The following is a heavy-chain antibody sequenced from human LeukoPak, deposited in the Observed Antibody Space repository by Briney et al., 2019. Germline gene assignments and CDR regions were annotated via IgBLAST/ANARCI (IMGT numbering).Heavy chain of an antibody. CDR3: ARATTRPLYCSSTSCLRRRSTNWFDP. CDR2: INPNSGGT. CDR1: GYTFTGYY. Sequence: ASVKVSCKASGYTFTGYYMHWLRQAPGQGLEWMGWINPNSGGTNYAQKFQGRVTMTRDTSISTAYMELSRLRSDDTAVYYCARATTRPLYCSSTSCLRRRSTNWFDPWGQGTLVTVSS. J-gene: IGHJ5*02. D-gene: IGHD2-2*01. V-gene: IGHV1-2*02.